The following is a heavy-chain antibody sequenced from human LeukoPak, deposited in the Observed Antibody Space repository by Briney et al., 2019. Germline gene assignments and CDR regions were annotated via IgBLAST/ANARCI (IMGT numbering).Heavy chain of an antibody. D-gene: IGHD6-13*01. Sequence: GESLKISCKASGYSFTDFWIGWVRQLPGKGLEWMGNIHPADSDTRYSPSFQGHVTISADKSINTAYLQWTSLNASDTAMYYCARTYTSRWCANWGQGTLVTVSS. CDR2: IHPADSDT. CDR1: GYSFTDFW. J-gene: IGHJ4*02. V-gene: IGHV5-51*01. CDR3: ARTYTSRWCAN.